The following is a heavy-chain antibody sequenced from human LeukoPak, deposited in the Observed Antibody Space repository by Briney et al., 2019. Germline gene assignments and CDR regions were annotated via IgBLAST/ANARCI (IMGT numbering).Heavy chain of an antibody. CDR1: GFTFSSYA. J-gene: IGHJ6*02. CDR3: AREAVAGPEYYYYGMDV. Sequence: PGGSLRLSCAASGFTFSSYAMSWVRQAPGKGLEWVSAISGSGGSTYYADSVKGRFTISRDNSKNTLYLQMNSLRAEDTAVYYCAREAVAGPEYYYYGMDVWGQGTTVTVSS. V-gene: IGHV3-23*01. D-gene: IGHD6-19*01. CDR2: ISGSGGST.